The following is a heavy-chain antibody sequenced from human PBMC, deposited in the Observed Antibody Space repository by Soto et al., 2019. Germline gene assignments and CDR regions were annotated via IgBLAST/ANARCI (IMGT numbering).Heavy chain of an antibody. CDR2: ISYDGSNE. CDR1: GFTFSRFA. CDR3: AGQGY. Sequence: QVQLVESGGGVVQPGRSLRLSCAASGFTFSRFAIHWVRQAPGKGLEWVAVISYDGSNEYYADSVKGRFTISRDNSKNTLYLQMNSLRAEDTAVYYCAGQGYWGQGTLVTVSS. J-gene: IGHJ4*02. V-gene: IGHV3-30-3*01.